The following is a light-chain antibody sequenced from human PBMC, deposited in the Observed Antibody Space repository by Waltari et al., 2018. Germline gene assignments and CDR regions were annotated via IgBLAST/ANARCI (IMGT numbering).Light chain of an antibody. CDR3: QQYNDYYS. CDR1: QSVASN. V-gene: IGKV3-15*01. Sequence: EKVMTQSPATLSVSPGEVVTLSCRASQSVASNVAWYQHRPGQAPRLLIYDASTMASGIPARFIGSGSGTAFTLTISGLHSEDCALYYCQQYNDYYSFGQGTKLEIK. J-gene: IGKJ2*03. CDR2: DAS.